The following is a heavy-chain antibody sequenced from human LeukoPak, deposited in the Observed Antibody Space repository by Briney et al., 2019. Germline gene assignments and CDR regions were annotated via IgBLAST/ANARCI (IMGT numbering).Heavy chain of an antibody. CDR1: GFTFSSYE. CDR3: ARAGYSSSWAY. V-gene: IGHV3-48*03. CDR2: ISSSGSTI. D-gene: IGHD6-13*01. Sequence: GGSLRLSCAASGFTFSSYEMNWVRQAPGKGLEWVSYISSSGSTIYYADSVKGRFTISRDNAKNSLYLQMNSLRAEDTAVYYCARAGYSSSWAYWGQGTLVTVSS. J-gene: IGHJ4*02.